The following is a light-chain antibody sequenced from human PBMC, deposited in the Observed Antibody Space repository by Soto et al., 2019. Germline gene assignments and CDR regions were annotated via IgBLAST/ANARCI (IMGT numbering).Light chain of an antibody. V-gene: IGKV1-39*01. CDR3: QQSYSVPPT. CDR1: QRIRTS. J-gene: IGKJ2*01. Sequence: DVQMTQSPSSLSASVGDRGTITCRASQRIRTSLNWYQQKPGKAPKFLIYDASSLQSEVPSRFSGSGSGTDFTLTISNLQPEDFATYYCQQSYSVPPTFGQGTKLEI. CDR2: DAS.